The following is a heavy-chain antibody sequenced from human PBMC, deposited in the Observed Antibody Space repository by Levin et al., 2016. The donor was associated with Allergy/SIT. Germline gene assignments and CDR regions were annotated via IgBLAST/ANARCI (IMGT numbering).Heavy chain of an antibody. CDR3: AHCPRFPLRRYYYYGMDV. CDR1: GFSLSTSGVG. D-gene: IGHD3-3*01. J-gene: IGHJ6*02. V-gene: IGHV2-5*02. CDR2: IYWDDDK. Sequence: SGPTLVKPTQTLTLTCTFSGFSLSTSGVGVGWIRQPPGKALEWLALIYWDDDKRYSPSLKSRLTITKDTSKNQVVLTMTNMDPVDTATYYCAHCPRFPLRRYYYYGMDVWGQGTTVTVSS.